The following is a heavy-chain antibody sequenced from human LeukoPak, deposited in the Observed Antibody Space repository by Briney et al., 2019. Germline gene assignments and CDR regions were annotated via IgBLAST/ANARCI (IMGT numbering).Heavy chain of an antibody. J-gene: IGHJ6*03. D-gene: IGHD2-15*01. CDR2: VHTSGTT. CDR3: SRGAYCSGGNCYSRLWYMDV. Sequence: SETLSLTCTVSGVSISSNYFYWGWVRQPPGKGLEWIGSVHTSGTTYYNPSLTSRVTISVDTSKNYFSLKLTSVAAADMGVYFCSRGAYCSGGNCYSRLWYMDVWGKGTTVSVSS. CDR1: GVSISSNYFY. V-gene: IGHV4-39*07.